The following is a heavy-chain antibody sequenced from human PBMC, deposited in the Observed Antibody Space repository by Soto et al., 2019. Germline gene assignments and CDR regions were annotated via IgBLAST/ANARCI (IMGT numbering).Heavy chain of an antibody. V-gene: IGHV1-18*01. CDR2: ISPYNGDT. D-gene: IGHD2-2*01. Sequence: SVKGSCKASCYSFTNYDISWVRQAPVQGLEWMGWISPYNGDTNYAQKLQGRVTMTTDTSTSTAYMELRSLRSDDTAVYYCARYCSSTSCDHYFDYWGQGTLVTVSS. CDR3: ARYCSSTSCDHYFDY. CDR1: CYSFTNYD. J-gene: IGHJ4*02.